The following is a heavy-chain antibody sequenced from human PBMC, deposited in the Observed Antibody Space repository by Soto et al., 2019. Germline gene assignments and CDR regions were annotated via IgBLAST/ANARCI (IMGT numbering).Heavy chain of an antibody. J-gene: IGHJ4*02. CDR3: AREGGRYCSGGSCQVDY. V-gene: IGHV4-39*02. D-gene: IGHD2-15*01. CDR1: GFTFSIYG. Sequence: GSLRLSCIASGFTFSIYGMDWVRQPPGKGLEWIGSIYYSGNTYYTPSLKSRVTISVDTSKNQFSLKLSSVTAADTAVYYCAREGGRYCSGGSCQVDYWGQGTLVTVSS. CDR2: IYYSGNT.